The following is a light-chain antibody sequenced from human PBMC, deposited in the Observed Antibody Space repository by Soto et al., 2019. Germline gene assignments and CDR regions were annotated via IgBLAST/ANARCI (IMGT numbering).Light chain of an antibody. V-gene: IGKV1-39*01. CDR1: QNLGDY. Sequence: DIQMTQSPSSLSASVGDRITITCRASQNLGDYLNWYQQKPGMPPKLLIYRTSSLQGGVPSRFSGSGSGAHFTLTISGLRPEDFATCFCQQGQATPYTFGQGTVLDIK. J-gene: IGKJ2*01. CDR3: QQGQATPYT. CDR2: RTS.